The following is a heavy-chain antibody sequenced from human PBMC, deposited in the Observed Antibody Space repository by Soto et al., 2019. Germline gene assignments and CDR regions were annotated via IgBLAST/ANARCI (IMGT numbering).Heavy chain of an antibody. CDR2: IYYGGTT. J-gene: IGHJ5*02. D-gene: IGHD2-2*01. V-gene: IGHV4-59*08. Sequence: PSETLSLTCTVSGGSISYYYWAWIRQPPGKGLEWIGYIYYGGTTRYNPSLESRVTVSLETSKSQFSLTLSSVTASDTAVYYCARLGFYYQSLDPWGHGTLVTVSS. CDR3: ARLGFYYQSLDP. CDR1: GGSISYYY.